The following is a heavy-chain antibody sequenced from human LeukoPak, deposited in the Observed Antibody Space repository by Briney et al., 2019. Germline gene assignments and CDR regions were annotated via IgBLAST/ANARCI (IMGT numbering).Heavy chain of an antibody. Sequence: GGSLRLSCAASGFTFSSYWMSWVRQAPGKGLEWVAVISYDGSNKYYADSVKGRFTISRDNSKNTLYLQMNSLRAEDTAVYYCARDRDGHCTNGVCPSGMDVWGQGTTVTVSS. CDR1: GFTFSSYW. D-gene: IGHD2-8*01. CDR3: ARDRDGHCTNGVCPSGMDV. J-gene: IGHJ6*02. V-gene: IGHV3-30-3*01. CDR2: ISYDGSNK.